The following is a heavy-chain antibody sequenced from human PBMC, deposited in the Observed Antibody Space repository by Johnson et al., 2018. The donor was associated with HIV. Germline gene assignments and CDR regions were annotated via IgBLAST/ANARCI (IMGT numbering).Heavy chain of an antibody. D-gene: IGHD5-18*01. CDR2: ISYDGSNK. CDR3: AKEQPARAFDI. V-gene: IGHV3-30-3*02. Sequence: QVQLVESGGGVVRPGGSLRLSCATSGFTFDDYGMSWVRQAPGKGLEWVAVISYDGSNKYYADSVKGRFTISRDNSKNTLYLQMNSLRAEDTAVYYCAKEQPARAFDIWGQGTMVTVSS. CDR1: GFTFDDYG. J-gene: IGHJ3*02.